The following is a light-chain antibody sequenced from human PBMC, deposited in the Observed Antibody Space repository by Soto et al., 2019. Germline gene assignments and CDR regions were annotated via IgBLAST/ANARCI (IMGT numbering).Light chain of an antibody. Sequence: DIDLTQYRCSVSASVVDIVTIPCRASQGISSWLAWYQQKPGKAPKLLIYAASGLQSGVPSRFSGSGSGTDFTLTISSLQPEDFATYYCQQANSFPITFGGGTKVDI. CDR2: AAS. J-gene: IGKJ4*01. CDR3: QQANSFPIT. V-gene: IGKV1-12*01. CDR1: QGISSW.